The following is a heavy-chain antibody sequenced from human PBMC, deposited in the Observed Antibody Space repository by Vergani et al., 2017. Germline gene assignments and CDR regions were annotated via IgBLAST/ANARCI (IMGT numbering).Heavy chain of an antibody. Sequence: EVQLVESGGGLVQPGGSLRLSCVASGFTFSDHYMDWVRQAPGKGLEWVGRTRNKANSYTTEYAASVKGRFTISRDDSKNSLYLQMNSLKTEDTAVYYCARGLYYDFWSCYYAGYYYGMDVWGQGTTVTVSS. D-gene: IGHD3-3*01. CDR3: ARGLYYDFWSCYYAGYYYGMDV. CDR2: TRNKANSYTT. CDR1: GFTFSDHY. J-gene: IGHJ6*02. V-gene: IGHV3-72*01.